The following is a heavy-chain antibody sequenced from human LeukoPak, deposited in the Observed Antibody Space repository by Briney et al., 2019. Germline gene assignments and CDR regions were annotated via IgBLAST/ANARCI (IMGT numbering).Heavy chain of an antibody. Sequence: GGSLRLSCVASGFSFSDSWMSWVRQAPGKGLEWVADIKKDGSVKEYVDSVKGRFTISRDNAKNTLYLQMDSLRAEDTAVYYCATYTHWVAGDVWGQGTTVSVSS. CDR1: GFSFSDSW. J-gene: IGHJ6*02. CDR3: ATYTHWVAGDV. V-gene: IGHV3-7*01. D-gene: IGHD7-27*01. CDR2: IKKDGSVK.